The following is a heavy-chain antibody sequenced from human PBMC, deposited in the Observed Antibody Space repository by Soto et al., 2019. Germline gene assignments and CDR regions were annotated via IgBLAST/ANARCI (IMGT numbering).Heavy chain of an antibody. CDR1: GGSISSYY. CDR2: IYYSGST. V-gene: IGHV4-59*01. CDR3: ARAAEIRGGRLYYFDY. J-gene: IGHJ4*02. Sequence: SETLSLTCTVSGGSISSYYWSWIRQPPGKGLEWIGYIYYSGSTNYNPSLKSRVTISVDTSKNQFSLKLSSVTAADTAVYYCARAAEIRGGRLYYFDYWGQGTLVTVSS. D-gene: IGHD3-10*01.